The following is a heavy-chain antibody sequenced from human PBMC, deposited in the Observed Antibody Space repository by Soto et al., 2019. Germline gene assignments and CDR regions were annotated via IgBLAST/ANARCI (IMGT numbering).Heavy chain of an antibody. CDR2: ISAYNGNT. V-gene: IGHV1-18*01. D-gene: IGHD2-15*01. CDR1: GYTFTSYG. J-gene: IGHJ6*02. CDR3: ARDSRCSGGSCYPALGYYYYGMDV. Sequence: AAVKVSCKACGYTFTSYGISWVRQAPGQGLEWMGWISAYNGNTNYAQKLQGRVTMTTDTSTSTAYMELRSLRSDDTAVYYCARDSRCSGGSCYPALGYYYYGMDVWG.